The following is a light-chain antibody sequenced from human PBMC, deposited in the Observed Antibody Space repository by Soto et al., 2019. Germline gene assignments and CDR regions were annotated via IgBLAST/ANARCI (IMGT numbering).Light chain of an antibody. CDR1: SSNFGSNY. V-gene: IGLV1-47*01. CDR3: AAWDDSLSGSYV. Sequence: QSVLTQPPSASGTPGQRVTISCSGSSSNFGSNYVYWYQQLPGTAPKLLIYRNNQRPSGVPDRFSGSKSGTSASLAISGLRSEDEADYYCAAWDDSLSGSYVFGTGTKVPV. CDR2: RNN. J-gene: IGLJ1*01.